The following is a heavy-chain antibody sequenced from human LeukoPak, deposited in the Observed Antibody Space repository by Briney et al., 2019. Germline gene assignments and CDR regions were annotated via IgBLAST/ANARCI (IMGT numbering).Heavy chain of an antibody. CDR2: IYYSGST. CDR1: GVSISGSSYY. J-gene: IGHJ4*02. Sequence: SETLSLTCTVSGVSISGSSYYWGWIRQPPGKGLEWIGSIYYSGSTYYNPSLKSRVTISVDTSKNQFSLKLSSVTAADTAVYYCAREVPALVYFDYWGQGTLVTVSS. CDR3: AREVPALVYFDY. D-gene: IGHD2-2*01. V-gene: IGHV4-39*07.